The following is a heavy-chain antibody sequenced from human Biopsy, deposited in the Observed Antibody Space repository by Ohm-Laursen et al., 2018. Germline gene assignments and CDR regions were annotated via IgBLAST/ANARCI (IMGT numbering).Heavy chain of an antibody. CDR3: AKGGYCTTSSCYMDLDY. CDR2: ISGSGGNT. V-gene: IGHV3-23*01. J-gene: IGHJ4*02. Sequence: GPLRLSCSASGFTFSDYAMNWVRQAPGKGLEWVSTISGSGGNTYYADSVRGRFTVSRDGSKSTLYLQMSSLSAEDTAFYYCAKGGYCTTSSCYMDLDYWGQGTLVTVSS. CDR1: GFTFSDYA. D-gene: IGHD2-2*02.